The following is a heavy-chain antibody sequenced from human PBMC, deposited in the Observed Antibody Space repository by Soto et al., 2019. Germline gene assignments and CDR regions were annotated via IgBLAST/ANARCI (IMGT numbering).Heavy chain of an antibody. CDR3: ARDGDSSGYYYFLY. CDR2: IYSVGST. Sequence: LRLSCAASGFTVSSNYMSWVRQAPGKGLEWVSVIYSVGSTYYADSVKGRFTISRDNSKNTLYLQMNSLRAEDTAVYYCARDGDSSGYYYFLYWGQGTLVTVSS. D-gene: IGHD3-22*01. V-gene: IGHV3-53*01. CDR1: GFTVSSNY. J-gene: IGHJ4*02.